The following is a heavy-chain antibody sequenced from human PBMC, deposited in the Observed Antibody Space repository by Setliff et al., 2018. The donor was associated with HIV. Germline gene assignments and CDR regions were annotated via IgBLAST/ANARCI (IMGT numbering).Heavy chain of an antibody. J-gene: IGHJ5*02. CDR3: ALSSVASTDRWNH. Sequence: ASVKVSCKASGYTFSGYYLHWVRRAPGQGLEWMGWINPNSGATNYAQRFQGRVTMTRDTSIGTAYMDLSSLTSADTAVYYCALSSVASTDRWNHWGRGTLVT. D-gene: IGHD2-15*01. V-gene: IGHV1-2*02. CDR2: INPNSGAT. CDR1: GYTFSGYY.